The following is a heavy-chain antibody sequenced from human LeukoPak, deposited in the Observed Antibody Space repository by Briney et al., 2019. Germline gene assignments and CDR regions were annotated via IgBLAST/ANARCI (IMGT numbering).Heavy chain of an antibody. V-gene: IGHV4-39*01. CDR1: GGSVSSRNHY. CDR2: IYYSGST. CDR3: ARGGYCNTTTCYPERWFDP. J-gene: IGHJ5*02. Sequence: SETLSLTCTASGGSVSSRNHYWGWIREPPGKGLEWIGSIYYSGSTSSNPSLKSRVTISVDTSKNQVSLKLSSVTAADTAVYYCARGGYCNTTTCYPERWFDPWGQGTLVTVSS. D-gene: IGHD2-2*01.